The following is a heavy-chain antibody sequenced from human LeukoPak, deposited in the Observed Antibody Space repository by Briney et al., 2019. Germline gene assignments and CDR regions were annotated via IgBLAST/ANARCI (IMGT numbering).Heavy chain of an antibody. D-gene: IGHD3-22*01. Sequence: GGSLRLSCAASGLTFRNYAMHWVRQAPGGRLEWVAVIWFDGTEKYYAASVMGRFTISRDSSENTLYLQMNGLRTEDTAVYYCARVNGPNSGYYYTLDLWGQGTPVTVSS. CDR1: GLTFRNYA. CDR2: IWFDGTEK. CDR3: ARVNGPNSGYYYTLDL. V-gene: IGHV3-33*01. J-gene: IGHJ5*02.